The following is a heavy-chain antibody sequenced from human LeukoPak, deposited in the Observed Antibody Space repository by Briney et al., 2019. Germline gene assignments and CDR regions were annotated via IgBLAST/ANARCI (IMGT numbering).Heavy chain of an antibody. D-gene: IGHD3-16*02. CDR1: GGSISSYY. CDR3: ARGFETSYRYTFYY. CDR2: IYYSGST. V-gene: IGHV4-59*01. Sequence: SEALSLTCTVSGGSISSYYWSWIRQPPGKGLEWIGYIYYSGSTNYNPSLKSRVTISVDTSKNQFSLKLSSVTAADTAVYYCARGFETSYRYTFYYWGQGTLVTVSS. J-gene: IGHJ4*02.